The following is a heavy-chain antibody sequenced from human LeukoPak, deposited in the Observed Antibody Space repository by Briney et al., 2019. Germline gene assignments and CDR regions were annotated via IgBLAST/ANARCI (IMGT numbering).Heavy chain of an antibody. D-gene: IGHD3-22*01. CDR3: AWRGRYYYDSSGQFDY. CDR2: IIPIFGTA. J-gene: IGHJ4*02. CDR1: GGTFSSYA. Sequence: GASVKVSCKASGGTFSSYAISWVRQAPGQGLEWMGGIIPIFGTANYAQKFQGRVTITTDESTSTAYMELSSLRSEDPAVYYCAWRGRYYYDSSGQFDYWGQGTLVTVSS. V-gene: IGHV1-69*05.